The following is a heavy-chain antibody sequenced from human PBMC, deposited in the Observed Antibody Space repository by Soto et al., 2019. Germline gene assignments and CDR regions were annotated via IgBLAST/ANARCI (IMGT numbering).Heavy chain of an antibody. V-gene: IGHV4-39*01. D-gene: IGHD5-18*01. J-gene: IGHJ3*02. CDR3: ARVSYTAMVKTAFDI. Sequence: SETLSLTCTVSGGSISSSGYYWGWIRQPPGKGLEWIGSIYYSGSTYYNPSLKSRVTISVDTSKNQFSLKLSSVTAADTAVYYCARVSYTAMVKTAFDIWGQGTMVTVSS. CDR1: GGSISSSGYY. CDR2: IYYSGST.